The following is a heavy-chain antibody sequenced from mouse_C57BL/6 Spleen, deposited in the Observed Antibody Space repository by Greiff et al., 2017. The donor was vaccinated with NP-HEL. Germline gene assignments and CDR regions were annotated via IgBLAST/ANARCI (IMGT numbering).Heavy chain of an antibody. CDR1: GYSFTGYF. Sequence: EVQLQQSGPELVKPGDSVKISCKASGYSFTGYFMNWVMQSHGKSLEWIGRINPYNGDTFYNQKFKGKATLTVDKSSSTAHMELRSLTSEDSAVYYCAREGIYGNHLLYAMDYWGQGTSVTVSS. CDR3: AREGIYGNHLLYAMDY. V-gene: IGHV1-20*01. J-gene: IGHJ4*01. CDR2: INPYNGDT. D-gene: IGHD2-1*01.